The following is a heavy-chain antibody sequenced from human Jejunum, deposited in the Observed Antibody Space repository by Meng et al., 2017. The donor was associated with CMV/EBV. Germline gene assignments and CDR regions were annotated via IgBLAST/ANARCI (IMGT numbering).Heavy chain of an antibody. CDR3: ARAYGYYYDNTMSYFDS. J-gene: IGHJ4*02. D-gene: IGHD3-22*01. V-gene: IGHV4-30-4*08. CDR2: IYYSGST. CDR1: ADYF. Sequence: ADYFWSWIRQSPGTGLEWIGYIYYSGSTYYNPSFKSRVTMSIDTSKNQFSLNMSSVTAADTAVFYCARAYGYYYDNTMSYFDSWGQGTLVTVSS.